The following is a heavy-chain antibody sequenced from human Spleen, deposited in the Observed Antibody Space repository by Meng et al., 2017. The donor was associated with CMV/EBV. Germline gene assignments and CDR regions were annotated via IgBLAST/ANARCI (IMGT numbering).Heavy chain of an antibody. Sequence: ASVQVSCKASGYSFTGYYMHWVRQAPGQGLEWMGWINPNSGGTNYAQKFQGRVTMTRDTSISTAYMELSRLRSDDTAVYYCARLSPPYSSSSSVGAFDIWGQGTKVTVSS. J-gene: IGHJ3*02. D-gene: IGHD6-6*01. CDR3: ARLSPPYSSSSSVGAFDI. CDR1: GYSFTGYY. CDR2: INPNSGGT. V-gene: IGHV1-2*02.